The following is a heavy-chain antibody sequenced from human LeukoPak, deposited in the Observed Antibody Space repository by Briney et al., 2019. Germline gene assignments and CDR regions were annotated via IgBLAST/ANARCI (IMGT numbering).Heavy chain of an antibody. D-gene: IGHD1/OR15-1a*01. CDR3: ARLTRAAPYFDY. V-gene: IGHV4-4*09. CDR2: IYTSGST. Sequence: SETLSLTCTVSGGSISSYYWSWIRQPPGKGLEWIGYIYTSGSTNYNPSLKSRVTISVDTSKNQFSLKLSSVTAADTAVYYCARLTRAAPYFDYWGQGTLDTVSS. J-gene: IGHJ4*02. CDR1: GGSISSYY.